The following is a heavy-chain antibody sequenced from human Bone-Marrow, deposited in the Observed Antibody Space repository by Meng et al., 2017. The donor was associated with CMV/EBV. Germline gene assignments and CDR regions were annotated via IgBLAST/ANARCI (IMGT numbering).Heavy chain of an antibody. V-gene: IGHV3-21*04. CDR2: ISSSSSTI. Sequence: GGSLRLSCAASGFTFSSYSMNWVRQAPGKGLEWVSSISSSSSTIYYADSVKGRFTISRDNAKNSLYLQMNSLRAEDTAVYYCARWRMVRGDLDYWGQGTLVTVSS. D-gene: IGHD3-10*01. J-gene: IGHJ4*02. CDR1: GFTFSSYS. CDR3: ARWRMVRGDLDY.